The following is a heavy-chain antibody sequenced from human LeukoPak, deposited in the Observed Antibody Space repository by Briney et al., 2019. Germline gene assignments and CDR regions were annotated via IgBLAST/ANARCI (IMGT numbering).Heavy chain of an antibody. V-gene: IGHV3-9*01. D-gene: IGHD4-17*01. J-gene: IGHJ4*02. CDR2: ISWNSGSI. Sequence: GGSLRLSCAASGFTFDDYAMHWVRQAPGKGLEWVSDISWNSGSIGYADSVKGRFTISRDNAKNSLYLQMNSLRAEDTALYYCARRHYGDYVSYWGQGTLVTVSS. CDR1: GFTFDDYA. CDR3: ARRHYGDYVSY.